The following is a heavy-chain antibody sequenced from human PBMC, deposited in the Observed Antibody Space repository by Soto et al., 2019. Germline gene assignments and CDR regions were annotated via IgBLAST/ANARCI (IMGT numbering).Heavy chain of an antibody. CDR3: ARDPAYYSYGMDV. CDR1: GFTFSSYS. J-gene: IGHJ6*02. V-gene: IGHV3-21*01. CDR2: ISSSSSYI. Sequence: EVQLVEAGGGPVKPGGSLRLSCAASGFTFSSYSMNWVRQAPGKGLEWVSSISSSSSYIYYADSVKGRFTNSRDNSKNSLYLQLNSLRAEDTAVYYCARDPAYYSYGMDVWGQGTTVTVS. D-gene: IGHD2-2*01.